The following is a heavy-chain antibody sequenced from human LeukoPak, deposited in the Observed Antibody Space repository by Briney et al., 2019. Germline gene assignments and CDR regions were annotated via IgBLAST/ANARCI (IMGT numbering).Heavy chain of an antibody. V-gene: IGHV4-39*01. D-gene: IGHD3-10*01. CDR2: IYYSGST. Sequence: SETLSLTCTVSGGSISRGGYYWSWIRQHPGKGLEWIGYIYYSGSTYYNPSLKSRVTISVDTSKNQFSLKLSSVTAADTAVYYCARQPHYYGSGIPGFDPWGQGTLVTVSS. CDR3: ARQPHYYGSGIPGFDP. CDR1: GGSISRGGYY. J-gene: IGHJ5*02.